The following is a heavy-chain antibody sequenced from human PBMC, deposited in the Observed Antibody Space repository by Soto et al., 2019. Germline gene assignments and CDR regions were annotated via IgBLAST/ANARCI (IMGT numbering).Heavy chain of an antibody. CDR1: GDSINNYY. J-gene: IGHJ6*02. CDR3: ARGTKYYYQGMDV. Sequence: SETLSLTCTVSGDSINNYYWTWIRQPPGKGLEWIGYIYDSGSTSYNPSLKSRLTISVDTSKNQFSLRLKSVTAADTAVYYSARGTKYYYQGMDVWGQGTTVTVPS. CDR2: IYDSGST. V-gene: IGHV4-59*01.